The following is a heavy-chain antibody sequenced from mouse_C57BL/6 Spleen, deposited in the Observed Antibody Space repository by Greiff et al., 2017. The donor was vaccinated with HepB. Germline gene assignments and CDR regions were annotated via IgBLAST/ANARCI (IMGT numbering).Heavy chain of an antibody. Sequence: EVKLVESGGDLVKPGGSLKLSCAATGFTFSSYGMSWVRQPPDKRLEWVATISSGGSYTYYPDSVKGRFTISRDNAKNTLYLQMSSLKSEDTAMYYCARRVYSKLDWYFDVWGTGTTVTVSS. CDR2: ISSGGSYT. CDR1: GFTFSSYG. V-gene: IGHV5-6*01. CDR3: ARRVYSKLDWYFDV. D-gene: IGHD2-5*01. J-gene: IGHJ1*03.